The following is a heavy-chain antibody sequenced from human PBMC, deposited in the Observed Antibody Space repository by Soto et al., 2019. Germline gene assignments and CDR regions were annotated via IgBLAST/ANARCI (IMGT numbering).Heavy chain of an antibody. J-gene: IGHJ2*01. CDR1: GFTFSSYA. Sequence: EVQLSESGGGLVQPGGSLRLSCAASGFTFSSYAMYWVRQAPGKGLEWVSGISGGGGSTYYAESVKGRSTISRDNSKNTLYLHMNSLSAEDTAVYYCAGGGWYFDLWGRGTLVTVSS. CDR3: AGGGWYFDL. D-gene: IGHD3-16*01. CDR2: ISGGGGST. V-gene: IGHV3-23*01.